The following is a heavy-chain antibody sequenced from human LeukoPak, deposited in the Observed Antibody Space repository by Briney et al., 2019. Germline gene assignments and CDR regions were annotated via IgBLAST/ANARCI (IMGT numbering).Heavy chain of an antibody. J-gene: IGHJ4*02. D-gene: IGHD5-12*01. CDR2: IYSGGST. Sequence: PGGSLRLSCAASGFTVSSNYMSWVRQAPGKGLEWVSVIYSGGSTYYADSVKGRFTISRDSSKNTLYLQMNSLRAEDTAVYYCARTYEGNYFDYWGQGTLVTVSS. CDR1: GFTVSSNY. V-gene: IGHV3-53*01. CDR3: ARTYEGNYFDY.